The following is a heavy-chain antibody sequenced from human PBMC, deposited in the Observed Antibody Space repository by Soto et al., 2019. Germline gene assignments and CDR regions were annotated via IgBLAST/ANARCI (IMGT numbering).Heavy chain of an antibody. CDR2: ICSSGST. CDR3: VRLDNRGTSQSFEY. D-gene: IGHD6-6*01. J-gene: IGHJ4*02. CDR1: SGSISNRDYY. V-gene: IGHV4-39*01. Sequence: SQTLSLTCTFSSGSISNRDYYLGFINQSPGKALESIGVICSSGSTFYNPSLKSRVIMSVDMSKSQFSLTLTSVTAADTAIYHCVRLDNRGTSQSFEYWGPGTLVTVSS.